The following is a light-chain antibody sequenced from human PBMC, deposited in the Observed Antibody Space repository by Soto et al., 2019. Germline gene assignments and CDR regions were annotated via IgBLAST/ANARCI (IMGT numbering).Light chain of an antibody. CDR1: SRDVGTYNY. V-gene: IGLV2-14*01. CDR3: SSYTSTSPYV. CDR2: EVS. J-gene: IGLJ1*01. Sequence: QSALTQPASVSGSPGPSITISCTGTSRDVGTYNYVSWYQQHPGKAPKRMIYEVSNRPSGVSNRFSGSKSGNTASLTISGLQAEDEADYYGSSYTSTSPYVFGTGTKLTVL.